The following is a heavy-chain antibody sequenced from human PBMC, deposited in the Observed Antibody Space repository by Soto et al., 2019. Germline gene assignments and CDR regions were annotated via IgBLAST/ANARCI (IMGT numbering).Heavy chain of an antibody. Sequence: QVQLVQSGAEVKKPGSSVKVSCKASGGTFSSYAISWVRQAPGQGLEWMGGIIPIFGTANYAQKFQGRVTITADEDRSTAHMAMSRLRSEEMVVYYCARGVVVVVAATPWFDPWGQGTLVTVS. CDR2: IIPIFGTA. D-gene: IGHD2-15*01. J-gene: IGHJ5*02. V-gene: IGHV1-69*12. CDR3: ARGVVVVVAATPWFDP. CDR1: GGTFSSYA.